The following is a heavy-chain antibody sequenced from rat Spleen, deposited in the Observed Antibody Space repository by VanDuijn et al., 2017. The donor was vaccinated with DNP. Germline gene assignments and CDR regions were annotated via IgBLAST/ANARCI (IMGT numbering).Heavy chain of an antibody. CDR3: ATANYPGTYVMDA. CDR1: GFTFSDYY. Sequence: EVQLVESGGGLVQPGRSLKLSCAASGFTFSDYYMAWVRQAPKKGLEWVASISYEGSTTYYGDSVKGRCTITRDNAKSTLYLQMDSLRSEDTATYYCATANYPGTYVMDAWGQGVMVTVSS. J-gene: IGHJ4*01. CDR2: ISYEGSTT. V-gene: IGHV5-22*01. D-gene: IGHD1-4*01.